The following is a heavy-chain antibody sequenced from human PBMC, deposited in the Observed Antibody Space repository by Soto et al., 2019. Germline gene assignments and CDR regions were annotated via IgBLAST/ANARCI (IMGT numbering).Heavy chain of an antibody. D-gene: IGHD2-2*01. CDR3: TRDTDRQQVDGNYYYGIEV. CDR2: IIPIFPTP. J-gene: IGHJ6*02. Sequence: QVQLVQSGAEVKKPESSVTVSCKASGGTFGNSAIIWVRQAPGQGREWMGGIIPIFPTPDYAQNFQVKLTITADECTSTAYMELSSLRSEDTAVYYCTRDTDRQQVDGNYYYGIEVWCQGTTVTVSS. CDR1: GGTFGNSA. V-gene: IGHV1-69*12.